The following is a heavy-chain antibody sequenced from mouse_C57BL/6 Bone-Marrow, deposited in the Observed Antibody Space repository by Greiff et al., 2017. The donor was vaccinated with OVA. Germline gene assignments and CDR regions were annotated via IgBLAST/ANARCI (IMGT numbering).Heavy chain of an antibody. CDR3: ARRTGMDWYFDV. V-gene: IGHV1-36*01. J-gene: IGHJ1*03. CDR1: GFTFTDYY. Sequence: VQLKESGPVLVKPGPSVKISCKASGFTFTDYYMHWVKQSHGKSLEWIGLVYPYNGCTSYNQKFKGKATLTVDTSSSTAYMELNSLTSEDSAVYYCARRTGMDWYFDVWGTGTTVTVSS. D-gene: IGHD4-1*01. CDR2: VYPYNGCT.